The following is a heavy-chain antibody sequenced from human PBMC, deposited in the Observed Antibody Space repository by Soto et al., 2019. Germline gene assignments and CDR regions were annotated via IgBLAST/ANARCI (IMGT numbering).Heavy chain of an antibody. D-gene: IGHD5-18*01. V-gene: IGHV1-8*01. Sequence: ASVKVSCKTSGYSFTSNDINWVRQATGQGLEWMGWMNPKSGNTNLAQNFQGRLTMTRNTSTSTAYMELSSLKTDDTAVYYCVRGKDGGYSYGYLYFDYWGQGALVTVSS. CDR1: GYSFTSND. CDR3: VRGKDGGYSYGYLYFDY. CDR2: MNPKSGNT. J-gene: IGHJ4*02.